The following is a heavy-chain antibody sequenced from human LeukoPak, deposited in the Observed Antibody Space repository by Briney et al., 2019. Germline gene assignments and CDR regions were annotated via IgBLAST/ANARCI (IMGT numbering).Heavy chain of an antibody. CDR3: ARDPRSVGATLGYFDY. D-gene: IGHD1-26*01. CDR1: TFSFSNYG. CDR2: IQYDGSDK. Sequence: GGSLRLSCAASTFSFSNYGMHWVRQVPGKGLEWLAFIQYDGSDKYYADSVKGRFTISRDNSKNTLYLQMNSLRAEDTAVYYCARDPRSVGATLGYFDYWGQGTLVTVSS. J-gene: IGHJ4*02. V-gene: IGHV3-30*02.